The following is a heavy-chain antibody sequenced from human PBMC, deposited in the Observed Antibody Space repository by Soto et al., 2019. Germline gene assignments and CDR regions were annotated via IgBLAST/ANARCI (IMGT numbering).Heavy chain of an antibody. Sequence: GGSLRLSCAASGFTFDDYAMHWVRQAPGKGLEWVSGISWNSGSIGYADSVKGRFTISRDNAKNSLYLQMNSLRAEDTALYYCAKDILWAVAGTAFDIWGQGTMVTVSS. J-gene: IGHJ3*02. CDR2: ISWNSGSI. D-gene: IGHD6-19*01. CDR3: AKDILWAVAGTAFDI. CDR1: GFTFDDYA. V-gene: IGHV3-9*01.